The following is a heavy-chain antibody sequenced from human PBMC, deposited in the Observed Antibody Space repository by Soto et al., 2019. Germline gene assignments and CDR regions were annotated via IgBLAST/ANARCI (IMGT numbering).Heavy chain of an antibody. D-gene: IGHD2-21*02. CDR1: GFTFSSYA. V-gene: IGHV3-23*01. CDR2: ISGSGGST. J-gene: IGHJ4*02. CDR3: AKNRVIVVVTATFDY. Sequence: GGSLRLSCAASGFTFSSYAMSWVRQAPGKGLEWVSAISGSGGSTYYADSVKGRFTISRDNSKNTLYLQMNSLRAEDTAVYYCAKNRVIVVVTATFDYWGQGTLVTVSS.